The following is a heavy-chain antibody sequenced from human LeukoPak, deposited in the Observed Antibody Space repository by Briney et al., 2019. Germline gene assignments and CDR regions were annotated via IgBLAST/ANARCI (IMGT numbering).Heavy chain of an antibody. D-gene: IGHD1-26*01. Sequence: GGSLRLSCAASGFTFSSYWMSWVRQAPGKGLEWLANIKQDGSEKYYVDTVKGRFTISRDNPKNSLYLQMNSLRAEDTAVYYCARYSGNYRAFDIWGQGTMVTVSS. CDR3: ARYSGNYRAFDI. J-gene: IGHJ3*02. CDR1: GFTFSSYW. V-gene: IGHV3-7*05. CDR2: IKQDGSEK.